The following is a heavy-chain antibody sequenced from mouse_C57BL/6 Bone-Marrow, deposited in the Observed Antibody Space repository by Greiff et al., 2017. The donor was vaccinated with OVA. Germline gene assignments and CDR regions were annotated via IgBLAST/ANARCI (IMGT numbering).Heavy chain of an antibody. CDR2: IYPRSGNT. V-gene: IGHV1-81*01. CDR3: ARGDYGSRYAMDY. Sequence: VHLVESGAELARPGASVKLSCKASGYTFTSYGISWVKQRTGQGLEWIGEIYPRSGNTYYNEKFKGKATLTADKSSSTAYMELRSLTSDDSAVYFCARGDYGSRYAMDYWGQGTSVTVSS. J-gene: IGHJ4*01. CDR1: GYTFTSYG. D-gene: IGHD2-1*01.